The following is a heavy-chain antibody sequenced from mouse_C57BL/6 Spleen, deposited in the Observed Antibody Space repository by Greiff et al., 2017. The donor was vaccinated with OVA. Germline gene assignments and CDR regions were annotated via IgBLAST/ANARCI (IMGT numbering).Heavy chain of an antibody. V-gene: IGHV1-26*01. CDR2: INPNNGGT. J-gene: IGHJ2*01. CDR3: ASNWAWVYYFDY. Sequence: EVQLQQSGPELVKPGASVKISCKASGYTFTDYYMNWVKQSHGKSLEWIGDINPNNGGTSYNQKFKGKATLTVDKSSSTAYMELRSLTSEDSAVYYCASNWAWVYYFDYWGQGTTLTVSS. D-gene: IGHD4-1*01. CDR1: GYTFTDYY.